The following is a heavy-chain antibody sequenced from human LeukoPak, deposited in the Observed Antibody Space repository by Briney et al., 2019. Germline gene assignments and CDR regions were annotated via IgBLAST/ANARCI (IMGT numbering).Heavy chain of an antibody. CDR1: GFTLSSYA. D-gene: IGHD1-26*01. CDR3: ARQNTPHGNFDY. J-gene: IGHJ4*02. CDR2: IGTAGDT. Sequence: GGSLRLSCAASGFTLSSYAMHWVRQPAGKGLEWVSAIGTAGDTFYPGSVKGRFTISRENAKKPLFLQMNSLRAEDTAVYYCARQNTPHGNFDYWGQGTLVTVSS. V-gene: IGHV3-13*01.